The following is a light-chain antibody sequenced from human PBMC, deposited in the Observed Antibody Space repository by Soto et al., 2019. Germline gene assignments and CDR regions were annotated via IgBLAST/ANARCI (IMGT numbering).Light chain of an antibody. CDR1: QSVGNN. CDR3: QHYNYWPPKT. CDR2: GAY. V-gene: IGKV3-15*01. Sequence: EIVRTPSPATLSVSPGERTALSCMASQSVGNNLAWYQQKPGQAPRLLIYGAYTRATGIPARFSGSGSGTDFTLTISSLQSEDFAVYYCQHYNYWPPKTVGQGTKVDIK. J-gene: IGKJ1*01.